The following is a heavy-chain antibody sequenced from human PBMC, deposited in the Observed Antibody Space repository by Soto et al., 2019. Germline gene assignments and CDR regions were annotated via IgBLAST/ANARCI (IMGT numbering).Heavy chain of an antibody. Sequence: HPGGSLRLSCAASGFTFSSYAMSWVRQAPGKGLEWVSAISGSGGSTYYADSVKGRFTISRDNSKSTLYLQMNSLRAEDTAVYYCAKIGPFGSSWYPSRFDLWGRGTLVTVSS. CDR1: GFTFSSYA. V-gene: IGHV3-23*01. D-gene: IGHD6-13*01. CDR2: ISGSGGST. CDR3: AKIGPFGSSWYPSRFDL. J-gene: IGHJ2*01.